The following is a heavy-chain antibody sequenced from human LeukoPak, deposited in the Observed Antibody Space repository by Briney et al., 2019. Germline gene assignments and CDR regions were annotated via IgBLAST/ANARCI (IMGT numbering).Heavy chain of an antibody. CDR3: AKDYCSSTSCYDY. CDR2: IKQDGSEK. D-gene: IGHD2-2*01. Sequence: GGSLRLSCAASGFTFSSYWMSWVRQAPGTGLEWVANIKQDGSEKYYVDSVKGRFTISRDNAKNSLYLQMNSLRVEDTAVYYCAKDYCSSTSCYDYWGQGTLVTVSS. CDR1: GFTFSSYW. V-gene: IGHV3-7*01. J-gene: IGHJ4*02.